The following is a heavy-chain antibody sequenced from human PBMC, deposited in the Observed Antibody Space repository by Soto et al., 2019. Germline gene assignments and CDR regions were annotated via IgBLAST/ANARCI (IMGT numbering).Heavy chain of an antibody. J-gene: IGHJ4*02. V-gene: IGHV1-69*13. CDR2: ITPIFGTA. Sequence: ASVKVSCKASGGTFSSYAISWVRQAPGQGLEWMGGITPIFGTANYAQKIQGRVTITADESTSTAYMELSSLRSEDTAVYYCARSPAYYDSSGYYSEYWGQGTLVTVSS. CDR3: ARSPAYYDSSGYYSEY. CDR1: GGTFSSYA. D-gene: IGHD3-22*01.